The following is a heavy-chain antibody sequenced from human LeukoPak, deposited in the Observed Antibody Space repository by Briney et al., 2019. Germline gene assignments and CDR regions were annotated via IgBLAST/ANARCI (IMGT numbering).Heavy chain of an antibody. J-gene: IGHJ5*02. CDR3: ASGVVDYYDSSGYYDWFDP. V-gene: IGHV1-18*01. CDR1: GYTFTSYG. CDR2: ISAYNGNT. Sequence: ASVKVSCKASGYTFTSYGISWVRQAPGQGLEWMGWISAYNGNTSYAQKLQGRVTMTTDTSTSTAYMELRSLRSDDTAVYYCASGVVDYYDSSGYYDWFDPWGQGTLVTVSS. D-gene: IGHD3-22*01.